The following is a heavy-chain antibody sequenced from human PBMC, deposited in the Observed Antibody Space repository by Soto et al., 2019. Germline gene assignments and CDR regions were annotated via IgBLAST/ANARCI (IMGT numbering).Heavy chain of an antibody. J-gene: IGHJ4*02. CDR2: IIPILGIA. Sequence: QVQLVQSGAEVKKPGSSVKVSCKASGGTFSSYTISWVRQAPGQGLEWMGRIIPILGIANYAQKFQGRVTMTADKSTSTAYMELSSLRSEDTAVYYCARGTTYSSSSSSPFDYWGQGTLVTVSS. V-gene: IGHV1-69*02. CDR3: ARGTTYSSSSSSPFDY. CDR1: GGTFSSYT. D-gene: IGHD6-6*01.